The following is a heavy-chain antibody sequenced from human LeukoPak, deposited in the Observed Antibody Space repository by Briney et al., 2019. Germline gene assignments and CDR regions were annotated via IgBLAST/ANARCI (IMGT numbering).Heavy chain of an antibody. V-gene: IGHV3-23*01. Sequence: GGSLRLSCAGSGFTFSNYAMSWVRQAPGKGLEWVSAISVSGGSTYYADSVKGRFTISRDNSKNTLYLQMNSLRAEDTAVYYCAKDKFTVTGDYWGQGTLVTVSS. CDR3: AKDKFTVTGDY. CDR2: ISVSGGST. CDR1: GFTFSNYA. J-gene: IGHJ4*02. D-gene: IGHD4-17*01.